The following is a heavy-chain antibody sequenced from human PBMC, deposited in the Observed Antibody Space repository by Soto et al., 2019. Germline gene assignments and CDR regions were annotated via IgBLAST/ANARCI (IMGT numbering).Heavy chain of an antibody. V-gene: IGHV3-23*01. CDR2: MSRTGDNT. D-gene: IGHD3-22*01. CDR1: GFTFSIYA. Sequence: GALGLSCACSGFTFSIYAMTCVRQSPGNGLEWVSSMSRTGDNTYYADSVKGRFTISRDNSKNTLYLQMNSLRAEDTAIYYCAKDQSNSNPLYYFDFWGPGTLVTVS. CDR3: AKDQSNSNPLYYFDF. J-gene: IGHJ4*02.